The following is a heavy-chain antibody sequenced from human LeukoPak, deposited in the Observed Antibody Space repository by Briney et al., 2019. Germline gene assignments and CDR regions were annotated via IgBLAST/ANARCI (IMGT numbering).Heavy chain of an antibody. D-gene: IGHD6-19*01. CDR2: IIPIFGTA. CDR3: ARAFVYQWQLDY. J-gene: IGHJ4*02. Sequence: SVKVSCKASGGTFISYAINWVRQAPGQGLEWMGGIIPIFGTANYAQKFQGRVTITADESTSTAYMELSSLRSEDTAVYYCARAFVYQWQLDYWGQGTLVTVSS. V-gene: IGHV1-69*13. CDR1: GGTFISYA.